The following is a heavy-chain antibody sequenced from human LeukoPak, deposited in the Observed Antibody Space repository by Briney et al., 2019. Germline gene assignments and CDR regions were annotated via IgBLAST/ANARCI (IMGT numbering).Heavy chain of an antibody. D-gene: IGHD3-22*01. J-gene: IGHJ4*02. CDR1: GFTFSSYA. Sequence: GGSLRLSCAASGFTFSSYAMSWVRQAPGKGLEWVSAISVSGGSTYYADSVKGRFTISRDNSKNTLYLQMNSLRAEDTAVYYCAKDVYRGSGYYFYFDYWGQGTLVTVSS. CDR3: AKDVYRGSGYYFYFDY. V-gene: IGHV3-23*01. CDR2: ISVSGGST.